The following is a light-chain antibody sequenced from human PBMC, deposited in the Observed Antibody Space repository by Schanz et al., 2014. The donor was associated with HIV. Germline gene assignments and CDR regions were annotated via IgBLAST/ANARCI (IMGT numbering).Light chain of an antibody. V-gene: IGLV2-14*03. CDR3: SSYTSSSTLV. J-gene: IGLJ1*01. CDR1: SSDVGTYNS. Sequence: QSALTQPPSASGSPGQSVTISCTGSSSDVGTYNSVSWYHQHPGKAPKLIIYGVANRPSGVSHRFSGSKSGNTASLTISGLQAEDEADYYCSSYTSSSTLVFGTGTKLTVL. CDR2: GVA.